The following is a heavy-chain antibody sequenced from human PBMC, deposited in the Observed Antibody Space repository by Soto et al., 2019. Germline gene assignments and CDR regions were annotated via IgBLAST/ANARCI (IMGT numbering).Heavy chain of an antibody. V-gene: IGHV4-39*01. CDR2: IYYSGST. D-gene: IGHD6-6*01. CDR3: ARHGWAIIAARLGS. Sequence: QLQLQESGPGLVKPSETLSLTCTVSGGSISSSSHKWGWIRQPPGKGLEWIGTIYYSGSTHYNTSLQRRVTISVDTSKYQFSLKLSSVTAADTPVYYCARHGWAIIAARLGSLGQGTLITVSS. J-gene: IGHJ4*02. CDR1: GGSISSSSHK.